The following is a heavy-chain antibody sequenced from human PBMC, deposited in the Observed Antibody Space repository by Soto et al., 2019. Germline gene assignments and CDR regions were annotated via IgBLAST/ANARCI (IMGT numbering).Heavy chain of an antibody. CDR1: GGSISSYY. D-gene: IGHD1-26*01. CDR3: ARNIVGATGDWFDP. V-gene: IGHV4-59*01. J-gene: IGHJ5*02. Sequence: SETLSLTCTVSGGSISSYYGSWIRQPPGKGLEWIGYIYYSGSTNYNPSLKSRVTISVDTSKNQFSLKLSSVTAADTAVYYCARNIVGATGDWFDPWGQGTLVTVSS. CDR2: IYYSGST.